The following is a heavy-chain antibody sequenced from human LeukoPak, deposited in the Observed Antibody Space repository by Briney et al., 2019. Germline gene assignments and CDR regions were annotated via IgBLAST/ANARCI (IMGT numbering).Heavy chain of an antibody. CDR2: INWNGGST. CDR3: ARLGRETGYSSGWHYYYYYYMDV. V-gene: IGHV3-20*04. Sequence: GGSLRLSCAASGFSFSGYAMNWVRQAPGKGLEWVSGINWNGGSTGYADSVKGRFTISRDNAKNSLYLQMNSLRAEDTALYYCARLGRETGYSSGWHYYYYYYMDVWGKGTTVTVSS. J-gene: IGHJ6*03. CDR1: GFSFSGYA. D-gene: IGHD6-19*01.